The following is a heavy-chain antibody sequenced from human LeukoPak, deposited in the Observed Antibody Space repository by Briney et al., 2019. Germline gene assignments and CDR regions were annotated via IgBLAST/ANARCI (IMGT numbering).Heavy chain of an antibody. CDR3: VREKGGFGFVL. Sequence: GGSLRLSCAASGFTFDDYAMHWVRQAPGKGLEWVAYVSAGSTGIFYAASVKGRFSISRDNAQKSLYLQMNSLRAEDTAIYYCVREKGGFGFVLWGRGTLVTVSS. V-gene: IGHV3-48*03. D-gene: IGHD3-16*01. CDR2: VSAGSTGI. CDR1: GFTFDDYA. J-gene: IGHJ4*02.